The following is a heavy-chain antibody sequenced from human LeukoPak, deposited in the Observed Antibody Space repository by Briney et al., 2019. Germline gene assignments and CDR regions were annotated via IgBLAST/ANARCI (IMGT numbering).Heavy chain of an antibody. Sequence: ASVKVSCKASGYTFTSYDINRVRQATGQGLEWMGWMNPNSGNTGYAQKFQGRVTMTRNTSISTAYVELSSLRSEDTAVYYCARSRRHYCSGGSCYPRDMDVWGKGTTVTISS. CDR3: ARSRRHYCSGGSCYPRDMDV. CDR2: MNPNSGNT. J-gene: IGHJ6*04. D-gene: IGHD2-15*01. CDR1: GYTFTSYD. V-gene: IGHV1-8*01.